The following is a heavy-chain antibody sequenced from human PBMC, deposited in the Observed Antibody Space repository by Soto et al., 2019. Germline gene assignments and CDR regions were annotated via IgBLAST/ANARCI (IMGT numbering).Heavy chain of an antibody. Sequence: SETLSLTCTVSGGSISSSSYYWVWIRQPPGKGLEWIGSIYYSGSTYYNPSLKSRVTISVDTSKNQFSLKLSSVTAADTAVYYCAREGGGDFTFGGVIVPGNDAFDIWGQGTMVTVSS. CDR3: AREGGGDFTFGGVIVPGNDAFDI. D-gene: IGHD3-16*02. CDR2: IYYSGST. J-gene: IGHJ3*02. CDR1: GGSISSSSYY. V-gene: IGHV4-39*02.